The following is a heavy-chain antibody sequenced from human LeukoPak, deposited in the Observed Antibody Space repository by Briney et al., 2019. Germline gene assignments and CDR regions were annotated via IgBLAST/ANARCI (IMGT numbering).Heavy chain of an antibody. CDR2: INHSGST. Sequence: PSETLSLTCAVYGGSFSGYYWSWIRQPPGKGLEWIGEINHSGSTNYNPSLKSRVTISVDTSKNQFSLKLSSVTAADTAVYYCARDGAPYYDFWSGYYPYYYGMDVWGQGTTVTVSS. CDR3: ARDGAPYYDFWSGYYPYYYGMDV. CDR1: GGSFSGYY. J-gene: IGHJ6*02. V-gene: IGHV4-34*01. D-gene: IGHD3-3*01.